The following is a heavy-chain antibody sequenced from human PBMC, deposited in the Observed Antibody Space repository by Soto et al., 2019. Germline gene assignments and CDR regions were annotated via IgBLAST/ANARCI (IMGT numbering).Heavy chain of an antibody. CDR3: ARHAYGYNNYYFDY. CDR2: IYPGDSDI. D-gene: IGHD4-4*01. V-gene: IGHV5-51*01. Sequence: GESLKISCKVSGYSLTSYWIGWVRQMPGKGLEWMGIIYPGDSDIRYSPSFQGQVTISADKSISTAYLQWSSLKASGTAMYYCARHAYGYNNYYFDYWGQGTLVTVSS. J-gene: IGHJ4*02. CDR1: GYSLTSYW.